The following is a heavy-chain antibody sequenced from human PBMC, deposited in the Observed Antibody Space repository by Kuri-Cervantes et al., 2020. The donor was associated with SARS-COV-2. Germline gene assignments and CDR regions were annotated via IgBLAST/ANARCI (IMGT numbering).Heavy chain of an antibody. V-gene: IGHV3-30*02. CDR3: AKGIIAALDY. Sequence: GESLKISCAASGFTFSNAWMSWVRQAPGKGLEWVVFIRYDGSNKYYADSVKGRFTISRDNSKNTLYLQMNSLRAEDTAVYYCAKGIIAALDYWGQGTLVTVSS. J-gene: IGHJ4*02. CDR2: IRYDGSNK. CDR1: GFTFSNAW. D-gene: IGHD6-6*01.